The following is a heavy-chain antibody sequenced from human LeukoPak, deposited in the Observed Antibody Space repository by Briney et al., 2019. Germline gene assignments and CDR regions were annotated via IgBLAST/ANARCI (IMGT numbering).Heavy chain of an antibody. CDR2: VSHSESS. CDR1: GGSMNSYH. CDR3: ASHYQHSGTDY. Sequence: SVTLSLTCTVSGGSMNSYHWSWIRRSPGKGLEWIGYVSHSESSLYNPSFKSRVIISVDASKNQFSLSLTSVTAADTAVYYCASHYQHSGTDYWGQGSLVIVSS. D-gene: IGHD3-10*01. J-gene: IGHJ4*02. V-gene: IGHV4-59*08.